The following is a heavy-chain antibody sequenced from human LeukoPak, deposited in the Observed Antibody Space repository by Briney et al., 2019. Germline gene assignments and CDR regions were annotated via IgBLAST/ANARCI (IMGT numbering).Heavy chain of an antibody. D-gene: IGHD1-14*01. CDR1: GFTVSSNY. J-gene: IGHJ4*02. V-gene: IGHV3-53*01. Sequence: GGSLRPSCAASGFTVSSNYMSWVRQAPGKGLEWVSVIYSGGSTYYADSVKGRFTISRDNSKNTLYLQMNSLRAEDTAVYYCASTPGYWGQGTLVTVSS. CDR2: IYSGGST. CDR3: ASTPGY.